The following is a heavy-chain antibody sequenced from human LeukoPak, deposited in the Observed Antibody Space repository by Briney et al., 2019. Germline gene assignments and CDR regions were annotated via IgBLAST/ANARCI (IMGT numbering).Heavy chain of an antibody. V-gene: IGHV3-21*01. CDR3: ARDQMYDILTGYWFDY. J-gene: IGHJ4*02. Sequence: GGSLRLSCAASGFTVSSNYMSWVRQAPGKGLEWVSSISSSSSYIYYADSVKGRFTISRDNAKNSLYLQMNSLRAEDTAVYYCARDQMYDILTGYWFDYWGQGTLVTVSS. CDR2: ISSSSSYI. D-gene: IGHD3-9*01. CDR1: GFTVSSNY.